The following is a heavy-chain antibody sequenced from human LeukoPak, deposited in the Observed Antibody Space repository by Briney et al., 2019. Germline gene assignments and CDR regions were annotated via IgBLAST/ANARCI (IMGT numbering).Heavy chain of an antibody. V-gene: IGHV3-23*01. CDR3: AKASYDYVWGSTNRYYFDY. Sequence: GGSLRLSCAASGFPFSSYAMSWPPQAPGKGLEWVTPISDSGGSTYYADSVKGLFNISRDNSKNTLYLQMNSLRAEDTAVYYCAKASYDYVWGSTNRYYFDYWGQGTLVTVSS. D-gene: IGHD3-16*01. CDR1: GFPFSSYA. CDR2: ISDSGGST. J-gene: IGHJ4*02.